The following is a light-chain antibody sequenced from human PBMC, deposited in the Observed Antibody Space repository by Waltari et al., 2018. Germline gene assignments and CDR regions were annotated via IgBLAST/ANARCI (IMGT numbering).Light chain of an antibody. V-gene: IGLV2-23*02. J-gene: IGLJ3*02. CDR1: TSDIGKYNL. Sequence: QSALTQTASVSGSPGQAITISCSGTTSDIGKYNLCSWYQQHPGKAPTLIIYDVNKRPSGVSNRFSGSKSGNTAFLTISGLQSADEADYYCCSYAGSAISMFGGGTKVTVL. CDR2: DVN. CDR3: CSYAGSAISM.